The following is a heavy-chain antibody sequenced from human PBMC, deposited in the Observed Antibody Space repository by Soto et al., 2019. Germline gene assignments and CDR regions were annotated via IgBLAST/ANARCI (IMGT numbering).Heavy chain of an antibody. CDR1: GFTFSSYA. V-gene: IGHV3-23*01. Sequence: WGSLRLSCAASGFTFSSYAIILVRQAPFKWLEWVSAISGSGGSTYYADSVKGRFTISRDNSKNTLYLQINSLRAEDTAVYYCARSRAFDVWGQGTMVTVSS. CDR3: ARSRAFDV. CDR2: ISGSGGST. J-gene: IGHJ3*01.